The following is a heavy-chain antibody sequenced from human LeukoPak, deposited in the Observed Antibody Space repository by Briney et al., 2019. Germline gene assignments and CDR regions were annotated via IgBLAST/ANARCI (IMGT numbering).Heavy chain of an antibody. J-gene: IGHJ4*02. CDR1: RFTFSSYA. D-gene: IGHD4-17*01. CDR2: ISGSGGST. CDR3: AKASTDFDY. Sequence: PGRSLRLSCAASRFTFSSYAMSWVRQPPGKGLEWVSAISGSGGSTYYADSVKGRFTISRDNSKNTLYLQKNSLRAEDTAVYYCAKASTDFDYWGQGTLVTVSS. V-gene: IGHV3-23*01.